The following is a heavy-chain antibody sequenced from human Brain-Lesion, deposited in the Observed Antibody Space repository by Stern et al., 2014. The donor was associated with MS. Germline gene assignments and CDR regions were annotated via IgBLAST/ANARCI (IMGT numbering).Heavy chain of an antibody. CDR3: ARGGRYYADY. V-gene: IGHV1-2*04. CDR1: GNSFTHFY. D-gene: IGHD2-2*01. J-gene: IGHJ4*02. Sequence: VQLVESGAEVKKPGASVRVSCEASGNSFTHFYIHWVRQAPGQGLEWMGWINPNRGGTKFAKKFQGWVTITRDTSMTTAYMEVTSLTSDDTAVYYCARGGRYYADYWGQGTLVTVSS. CDR2: INPNRGGT.